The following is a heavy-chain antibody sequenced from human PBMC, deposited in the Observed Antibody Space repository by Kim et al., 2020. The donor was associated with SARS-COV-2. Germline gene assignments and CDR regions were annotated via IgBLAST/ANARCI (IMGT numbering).Heavy chain of an antibody. CDR1: AFTLNNVW. CDR2: TKNKPTGGTT. J-gene: IGHJ3*01. V-gene: IGHV3-15*01. CDR3: TTFNRQNAFDV. Sequence: GGSLRLSCAASAFTLNNVWMNWVRQPPGKGLEWLGVTKNKPTGGTTHFAALVEGRFTISRDDSKNMLYLQINSLKTEDTAVYYCTTFNRQNAFDVWGRGTMVIVSS.